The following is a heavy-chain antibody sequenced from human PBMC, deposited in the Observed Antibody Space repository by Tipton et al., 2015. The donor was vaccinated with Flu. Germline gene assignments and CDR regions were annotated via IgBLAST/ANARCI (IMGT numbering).Heavy chain of an antibody. J-gene: IGHJ6*02. CDR3: ARDLWNDRRAYYYYGVDV. V-gene: IGHV4-39*07. CDR2: IYYSGTT. D-gene: IGHD1-1*01. Sequence: TLSLTCTVSGVSISTTIYYWGWVRQPPGKGLEWIGSIYYSGTTYYNPSLKSRVTISVDSSKNEFSLTLASLTAADTAVYYCARDLWNDRRAYYYYGVDVWGQGTTVTVSS. CDR1: GVSISTTIYY.